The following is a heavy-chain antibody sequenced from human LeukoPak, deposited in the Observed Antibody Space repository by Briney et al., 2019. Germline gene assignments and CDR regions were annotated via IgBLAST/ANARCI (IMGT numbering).Heavy chain of an antibody. CDR3: ARVFDSGSQAYFYYMDV. CDR2: VDHTGST. CDR1: DDSITMYY. D-gene: IGHD3-10*01. V-gene: IGHV4-59*01. J-gene: IGHJ6*03. Sequence: SETLSLTCSVSDDSITMYYWTWIRQPPGKGLEWIGYVDHTGSTNFNPSLKSRVTMSVDTSKNQFSLKVSSVTAADTAVYYCARVFDSGSQAYFYYMDVWGKGTTVTIFS.